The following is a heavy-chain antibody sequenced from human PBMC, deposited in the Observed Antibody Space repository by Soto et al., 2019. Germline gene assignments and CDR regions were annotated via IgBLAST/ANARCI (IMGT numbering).Heavy chain of an antibody. V-gene: IGHV4-39*01. CDR1: GGSISSSSYY. Sequence: SEALSLTCTVSGGSISSSSYYWGWIRQPPGKGLEWIGSIYYSGSTYYNPSLKSRVTISVDTSKNQFSLKLSSVTAADTAVYYCARHPLTGYYTPTHYFDYRGQRTPVTVSS. D-gene: IGHD3-9*01. J-gene: IGHJ4*02. CDR2: IYYSGST. CDR3: ARHPLTGYYTPTHYFDY.